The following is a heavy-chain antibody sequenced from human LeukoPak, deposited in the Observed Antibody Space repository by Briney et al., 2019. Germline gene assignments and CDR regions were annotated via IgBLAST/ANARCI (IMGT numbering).Heavy chain of an antibody. Sequence: SETLSLTCTVSGGSISSYYWSWIRQPAGKGLEWIGRIYTSGSTNYNPSLKSRVTMSVDTSKNQFSLKLSSVTAADTAVYYCARDGYYYDSSGYRYHYYYMDVWGKGTTVTVSS. CDR3: ARDGYYYDSSGYRYHYYYMDV. CDR1: GGSISSYY. V-gene: IGHV4-4*07. D-gene: IGHD3-22*01. J-gene: IGHJ6*03. CDR2: IYTSGST.